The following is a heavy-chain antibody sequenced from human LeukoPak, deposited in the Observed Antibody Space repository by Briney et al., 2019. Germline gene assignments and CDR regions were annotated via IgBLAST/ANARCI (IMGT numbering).Heavy chain of an antibody. D-gene: IGHD3-22*01. V-gene: IGHV4-59*01. Sequence: SETLSLTCTVSGGSISSYYWNWIRQPPGKGLEWIGYIYYSGSTNYNPSLKSRVTISVETSKNQFSLKLSSVTAADTAVYYCARGADSSGYYSIFYFDYWGQGTLVTVSS. J-gene: IGHJ4*02. CDR1: GGSISSYY. CDR3: ARGADSSGYYSIFYFDY. CDR2: IYYSGST.